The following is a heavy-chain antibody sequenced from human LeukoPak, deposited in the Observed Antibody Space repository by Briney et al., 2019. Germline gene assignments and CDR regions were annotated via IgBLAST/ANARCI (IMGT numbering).Heavy chain of an antibody. D-gene: IGHD4-11*01. Sequence: GGSLRLFCAASGFTVSSNSMSWVRQAPGKGLEWVSVIYSGGSTFSADSVKGRFTISRDNSKNTVYLQMNSLRAEDTAVYYCAMGYSNYPLPPYFDYWGQGTLVTVSS. V-gene: IGHV3-53*01. CDR2: IYSGGST. J-gene: IGHJ4*02. CDR3: AMGYSNYPLPPYFDY. CDR1: GFTVSSNS.